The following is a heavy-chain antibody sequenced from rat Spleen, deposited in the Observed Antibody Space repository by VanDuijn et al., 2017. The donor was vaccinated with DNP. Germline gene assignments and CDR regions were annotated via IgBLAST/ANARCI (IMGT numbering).Heavy chain of an antibody. J-gene: IGHJ2*01. D-gene: IGHD3-5*01. CDR3: ARHGAPTFDY. CDR2: ISYDGSNT. CDR1: GFTFSDYG. Sequence: EVQLVESGGGLVRPGRSMKLSCVASGFTFSDYGMAWVLQAPTKGLEWVASISYDGSNTYYRDSVKGRFTISRDDAKSTLYLQMDSLRSEETATYYCARHGAPTFDYWGQGVMVTVSS. V-gene: IGHV5S11*01.